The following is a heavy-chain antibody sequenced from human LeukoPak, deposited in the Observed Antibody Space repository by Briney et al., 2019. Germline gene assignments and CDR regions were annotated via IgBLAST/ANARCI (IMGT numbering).Heavy chain of an antibody. CDR1: GGTFSSYT. CDR2: IIPILGIA. CDR3: ASGDRYNWFDP. V-gene: IGHV1-69*02. Sequence: SVKVSCKASGGTFSSYTISWVRQAPGQGLEWMARIIPILGIANYAQKFQGRVTITADKSTSTAYMELSSLRSEDMAVYYCASGDRYNWFDPWGQGTLVTVSS. J-gene: IGHJ5*02. D-gene: IGHD7-27*01.